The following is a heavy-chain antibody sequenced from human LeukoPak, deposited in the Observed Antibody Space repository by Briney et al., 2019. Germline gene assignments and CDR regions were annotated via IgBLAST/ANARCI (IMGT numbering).Heavy chain of an antibody. J-gene: IGHJ3*02. D-gene: IGHD6-13*01. CDR2: IYYSGST. V-gene: IGHV4-61*01. CDR1: GGSVSSGSYY. CDR3: ARAYSSSWYWDDAFDI. Sequence: SETLSLTCTVSGGSVSSGSYYWSWIRQPPGKGLEWIGYIYYSGSTNYNPSLKSRVTISVDTSKNQVSLKLSSVTAADTAVYYCARAYSSSWYWDDAFDIWGQGTMVTVSS.